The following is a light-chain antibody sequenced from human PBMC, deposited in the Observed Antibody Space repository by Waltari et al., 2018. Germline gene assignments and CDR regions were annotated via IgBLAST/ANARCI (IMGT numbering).Light chain of an antibody. CDR3: SSYAVSNNLL. J-gene: IGLJ2*01. CDR2: EVN. Sequence: QSALTQPPSASGSPGQSVPISCTGPSRDVGGYKYVSWYQQHPGKAPRLIIYEVNRRPSGVPDRFSGSKSGNTASLTVSGLQAEDEADYYCSSYAVSNNLLFGGGTKLTVL. CDR1: SRDVGGYKY. V-gene: IGLV2-8*01.